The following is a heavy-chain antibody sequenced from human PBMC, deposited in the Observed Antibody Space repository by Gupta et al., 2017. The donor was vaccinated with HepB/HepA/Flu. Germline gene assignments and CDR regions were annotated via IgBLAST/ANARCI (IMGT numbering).Heavy chain of an antibody. CDR2: TYYRSKWYN. V-gene: IGHV6-1*01. J-gene: IGHJ5*02. CDR1: GDSVSSNSAD. Sequence: QVQLQQSGPGLVNPSQTLSLTCAISGDSVSSNSADWNWIRQSPSRGLEWLGRTYYRSKWYNDYGVSVKGRITINADTSKNQFTLQLNSVTPEDTAVYYCAGGRALASQGFDPWGQGSLVTVSS. D-gene: IGHD5-12*01. CDR3: AGGRALASQGFDP.